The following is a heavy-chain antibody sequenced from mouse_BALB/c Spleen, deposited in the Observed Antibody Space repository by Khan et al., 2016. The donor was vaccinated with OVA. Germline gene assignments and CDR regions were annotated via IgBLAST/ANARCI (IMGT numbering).Heavy chain of an antibody. CDR2: INPRTGYT. Sequence: QVQLKQSGAELARPGASVMMSCKTSGYTFTSNTMHWVKQRPGQGLEWIGYINPRTGYTNYIQHFKDKATLTADKSSNTAYMQLSSLKSEDSALYYCARRTTGYTLDYWGRGTSVTVSS. D-gene: IGHD2-14*01. J-gene: IGHJ4*01. CDR3: ARRTTGYTLDY. CDR1: GYTFTSNT. V-gene: IGHV1-4*01.